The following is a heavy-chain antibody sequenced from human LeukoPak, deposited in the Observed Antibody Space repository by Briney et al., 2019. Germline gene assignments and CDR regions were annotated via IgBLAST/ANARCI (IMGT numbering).Heavy chain of an antibody. CDR3: ARHYCSSTSCSTGAFDY. V-gene: IGHV3-48*01. Sequence: GGSLRLSCAASGFTFSSYPMNWVRQAPGKGLEWVSYISSSSSTIHYADSVKGRITISRDNAKNSQYLQMNSLRAEDTAVYYCARHYCSSTSCSTGAFDYWGQGTLVTVSS. J-gene: IGHJ4*02. CDR1: GFTFSSYP. D-gene: IGHD2-2*01. CDR2: ISSSSSTI.